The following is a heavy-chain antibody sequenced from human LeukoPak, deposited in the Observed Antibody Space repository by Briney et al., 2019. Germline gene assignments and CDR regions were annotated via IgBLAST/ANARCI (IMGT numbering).Heavy chain of an antibody. CDR3: VKAAGHDNRDDSFDI. V-gene: IGHV3-23*01. Sequence: PGGSLRLSCAASGFIFRNSGMNWVRQAPGKGLEWLSDISDSGSRPYYADSVKGRSTISRDNPKNTLYLQINSLTVEDTASYYCVKAAGHDNRDDSFDIWGLGTMVTVSS. D-gene: IGHD3-22*01. CDR1: GFIFRNSG. J-gene: IGHJ3*02. CDR2: ISDSGSRP.